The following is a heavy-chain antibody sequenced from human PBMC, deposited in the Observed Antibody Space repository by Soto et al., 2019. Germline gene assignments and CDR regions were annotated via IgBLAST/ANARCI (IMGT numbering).Heavy chain of an antibody. CDR1: GYTFTTYY. J-gene: IGHJ4*02. CDR3: ATRDPGHY. CDR2: ISPDGGRT. V-gene: IGHV1-46*01. Sequence: QVQLVQSGAEVKKPGASVTVSCKASGYTFTTYYMHWVRQAPGQGLEWMGIISPDGGRTSYAQKFQGRVTMTSDTSTSTVSMELSSLRSEETAVYYCATRDPGHYWGQGTLVTVSS.